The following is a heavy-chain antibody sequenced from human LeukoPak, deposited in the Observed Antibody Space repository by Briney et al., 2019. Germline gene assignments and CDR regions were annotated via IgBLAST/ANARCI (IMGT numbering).Heavy chain of an antibody. CDR1: GFSLSTSGMC. D-gene: IGHD3-10*01. CDR3: ARGESRNNWFDP. Sequence: SGPTLVNPTQTLTLTCTFSGFSLSTSGMCVSWIRQPPGKALEWLARIDWDDDKYYSTSLKTRLTISKDTSKNQVVLTMTNMDPVDTATYYCARGESRNNWFDPWGQGTLVTVSS. J-gene: IGHJ5*02. CDR2: IDWDDDK. V-gene: IGHV2-70*11.